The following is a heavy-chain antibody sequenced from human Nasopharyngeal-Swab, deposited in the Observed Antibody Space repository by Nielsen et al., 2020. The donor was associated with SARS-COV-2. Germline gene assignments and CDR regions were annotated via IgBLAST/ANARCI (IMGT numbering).Heavy chain of an antibody. Sequence: GESLKISCAASGFTFSSYAIHWVRQAPGKGLEWVAVISYDGSNKYYADSVKGRFTISRDNSKNTLYLQMNSLRAEDTAVYYCARTGYSSGWYPAAGAFDIWGQGTMVTVSS. D-gene: IGHD6-19*01. CDR3: ARTGYSSGWYPAAGAFDI. CDR2: ISYDGSNK. V-gene: IGHV3-30*04. CDR1: GFTFSSYA. J-gene: IGHJ3*02.